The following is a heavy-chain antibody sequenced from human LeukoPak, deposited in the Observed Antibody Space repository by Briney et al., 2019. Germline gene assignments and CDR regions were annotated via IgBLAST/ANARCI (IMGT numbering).Heavy chain of an antibody. Sequence: GGSLRLSCAAPGFTFNSYGMHWVRQAPGKGLEWVTVISYDGSNKYYADSVKGRFTISRDNSKDTLYLQVNSLRAEDTAVYYCAKQHGDYSYYFDYWGQGTLVTVSS. CDR2: ISYDGSNK. CDR3: AKQHGDYSYYFDY. V-gene: IGHV3-30*18. CDR1: GFTFNSYG. D-gene: IGHD4-17*01. J-gene: IGHJ4*02.